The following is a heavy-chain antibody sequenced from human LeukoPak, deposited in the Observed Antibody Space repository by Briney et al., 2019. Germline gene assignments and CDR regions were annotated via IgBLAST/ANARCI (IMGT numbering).Heavy chain of an antibody. CDR1: GFTVSSYA. D-gene: IGHD2-15*01. CDR2: ISYDGSNK. J-gene: IGHJ3*02. CDR3: ARTPRNAEYEAFDI. V-gene: IGHV3-30-3*01. Sequence: PGRSLRLSCAASGFTVSSYAMHWVRQAPGKGLEWVAVISYDGSNKYDAGSVKGRFTISRDNSKNTPYLQMNSLRAEDTAVYYCARTPRNAEYEAFDIWGQGTMVTVSS.